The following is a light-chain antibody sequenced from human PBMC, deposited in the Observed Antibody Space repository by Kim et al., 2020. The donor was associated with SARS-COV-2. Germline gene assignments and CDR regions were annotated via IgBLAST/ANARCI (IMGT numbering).Light chain of an antibody. CDR1: SSNIGSNT. CDR2: SNN. CDR3: AAWDDSLKGV. Sequence: PGQSVTIHCSGSSSNIGSNTVNWYQQLPGTAPKLLIYSNNQRPSGVPDRFSGSKSGTSASLAISGLQSEDEADYYCAAWDDSLKGVFGGGTKVTVL. J-gene: IGLJ2*01. V-gene: IGLV1-44*01.